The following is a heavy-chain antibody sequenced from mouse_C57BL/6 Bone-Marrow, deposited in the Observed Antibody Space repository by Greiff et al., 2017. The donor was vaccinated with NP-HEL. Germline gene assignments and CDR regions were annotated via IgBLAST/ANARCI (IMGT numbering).Heavy chain of an antibody. CDR1: GYTFTSYG. V-gene: IGHV1-81*01. D-gene: IGHD2-4*01. J-gene: IGHJ4*01. Sequence: QVQLQQSGAELARPWASVKLSCKASGYTFTSYGISWVKQRTGQGLEWIGEIYPRSGNTYYNEKFKGKATLTADKSSSTAYMELRSLTSEDSAVYFCARWVYYDYDDAMDYWGQGTSVTVSS. CDR2: IYPRSGNT. CDR3: ARWVYYDYDDAMDY.